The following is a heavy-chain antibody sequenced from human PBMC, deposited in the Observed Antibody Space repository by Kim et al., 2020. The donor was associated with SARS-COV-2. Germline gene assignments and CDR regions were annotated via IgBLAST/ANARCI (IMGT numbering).Heavy chain of an antibody. V-gene: IGHV3-74*01. CDR3: ARVRWGALGALDY. J-gene: IGHJ4*02. CDR2: INTDGSST. D-gene: IGHD3-16*01. Sequence: GGSLRLSCAASGFTFSSNWMHWVSQAPGKGLMWVSRINTDGSSTDYADSVKGRFTISRDNAKNTLYLQMNSLRAEDTAVYYCARVRWGALGALDYESQGT. CDR1: GFTFSSNW.